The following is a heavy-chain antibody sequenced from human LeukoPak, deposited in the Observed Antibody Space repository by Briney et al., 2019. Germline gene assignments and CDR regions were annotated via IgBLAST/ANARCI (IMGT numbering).Heavy chain of an antibody. V-gene: IGHV6-1*01. Sequence: SQTLSLTCAISGDSVASNSVGWNWLRQSPSRGLKWLGRTYYRSKWYSDYAVSVKSRITINPDTSNNQFSLQLNSVTPEDTAVYYCARDRDTERLDVWGKGTTVTVSS. CDR1: GDSVASNSVG. CDR2: TYYRSKWYS. J-gene: IGHJ6*04. CDR3: ARDRDTERLDV. D-gene: IGHD5-18*01.